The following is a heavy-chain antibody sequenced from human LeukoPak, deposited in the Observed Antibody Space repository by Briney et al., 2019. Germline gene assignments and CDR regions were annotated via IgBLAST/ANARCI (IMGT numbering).Heavy chain of an antibody. CDR2: TWYDGSNK. CDR1: GFTFSSYG. CDR3: ARGTLWFGELSHIFDY. Sequence: GGSLRLSCAASGFTFSSYGMHWVRQAPGKGLEWVAVTWYDGSNKYYADSVKGRFTISRDNSKNTLYLQMNSLRAEDTAVYYCARGTLWFGELSHIFDYWGQGTLVTVSS. D-gene: IGHD3-10*01. J-gene: IGHJ4*02. V-gene: IGHV3-33*01.